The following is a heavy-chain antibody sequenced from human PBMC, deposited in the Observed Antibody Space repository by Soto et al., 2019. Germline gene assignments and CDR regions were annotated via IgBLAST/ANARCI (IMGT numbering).Heavy chain of an antibody. Sequence: SETLSLTCTVSGGSISRGVYYWSWIRQHPGKGLEWIGYIYYSGSTYYNPSLKSRVTISVDTSKNQFSLKLSSVTAADTAVYYCAREQPVYDSSGYYYDYWGQGTLVTSPQ. CDR1: GGSISRGVYY. CDR3: AREQPVYDSSGYYYDY. CDR2: IYYSGST. D-gene: IGHD3-22*01. V-gene: IGHV4-31*03. J-gene: IGHJ4*02.